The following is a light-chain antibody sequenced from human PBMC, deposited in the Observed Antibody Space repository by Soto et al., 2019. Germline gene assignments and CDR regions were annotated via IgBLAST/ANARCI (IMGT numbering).Light chain of an antibody. CDR3: QYYNNYCWT. J-gene: IGKJ1*01. Sequence: DIQLTQSPSTLSASVGDRVTITCRASQSISSWLAWYQQKPGKAPKFLIYKTSNLESGVPSRFSGSGSGTEFTLTISSLQHDDFATYYCQYYNNYCWTFGQGPKVEI. CDR2: KTS. CDR1: QSISSW. V-gene: IGKV1-5*03.